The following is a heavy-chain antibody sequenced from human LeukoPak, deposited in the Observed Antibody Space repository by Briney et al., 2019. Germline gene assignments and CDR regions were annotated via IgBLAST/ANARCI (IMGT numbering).Heavy chain of an antibody. V-gene: IGHV4-39*07. D-gene: IGHD3-3*01. CDR2: IYYSGST. J-gene: IGHJ4*02. CDR3: ARGAAPQYYDFWSGYYTEIDY. Sequence: PSETLSLTCTVSGASISSSRYYWGWIRQPPGKGLEWIGSIYYSGSTYYNPSLKSRVTMSVDTSKNQFSLKLSSVTAADTAVYYCARGAAPQYYDFWSGYYTEIDYWGQGTLVTVSS. CDR1: GASISSSRYY.